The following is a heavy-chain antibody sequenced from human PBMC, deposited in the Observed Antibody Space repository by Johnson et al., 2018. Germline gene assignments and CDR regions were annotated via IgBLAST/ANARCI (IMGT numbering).Heavy chain of an antibody. J-gene: IGHJ6*02. V-gene: IGHV3-13*01. CDR1: GFSFSKYD. Sequence: VQLVQSGGGLVQPGGSLRLSCSASGFSFSKYDMHWVRQRTGKGLEWVSAIGSAGDTYYPNSVKGRFTISRENAKNSLFLQMNSLTAGDTAVYYCTRGDLSYSGMDVWGQGTTVTVSS. CDR3: TRGDLSYSGMDV. CDR2: IGSAGDT. D-gene: IGHD2-21*01.